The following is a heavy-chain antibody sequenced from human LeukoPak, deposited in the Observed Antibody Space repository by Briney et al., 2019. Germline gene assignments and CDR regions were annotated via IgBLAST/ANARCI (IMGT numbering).Heavy chain of an antibody. CDR3: VRESAAAGTSFDY. J-gene: IGHJ4*02. CDR1: GFTFSSYA. Sequence: GGSLRLSCAASGFTFSSYAMHWVRQAPGKGLVWVSRINRDGMTTNYADSVKGRFTISRDNAKNTLYLQMDSLRAEDTAVYYCVRESAAAGTSFDYWGQGTLVTVSS. V-gene: IGHV3-74*01. CDR2: INRDGMTT. D-gene: IGHD6-13*01.